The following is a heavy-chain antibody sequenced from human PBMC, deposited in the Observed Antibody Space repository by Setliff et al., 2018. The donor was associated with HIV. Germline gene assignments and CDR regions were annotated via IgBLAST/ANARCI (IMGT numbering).Heavy chain of an antibody. CDR1: GGTFSSDA. J-gene: IGHJ6*02. CDR3: ARDSGEDYSDYYYYGMDV. Sequence: ASVKVSCKASGGTFSSDAFSWVRQAPGQGLEWMGRINAGNGDTKYSQRFQGRVTFTWDTSASTAYMELSSLRSEDTALYYCARDSGEDYSDYYYYGMDVWGQGTTVTVSS. D-gene: IGHD4-4*01. CDR2: INAGNGDT. V-gene: IGHV1-3*01.